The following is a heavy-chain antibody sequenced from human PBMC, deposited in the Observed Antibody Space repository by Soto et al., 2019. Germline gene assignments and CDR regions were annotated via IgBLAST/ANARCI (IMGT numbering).Heavy chain of an antibody. CDR3: TTGSVEVI. V-gene: IGHV3-15*07. D-gene: IGHD2-15*01. J-gene: IGHJ6*02. CDR1: GVSFNEAW. Sequence: EVQLVESAGGLVKPGGSLRLSCVASGVSFNEAWMNWVRQAPGEGLEWVGRIKTSAGGGATDYAAPVQGRFTISRDDSKNALYLHMNSLRTEDTAIYYCTTGSVEVIWGQGTTVTVSS. CDR2: IKTSAGGGAT.